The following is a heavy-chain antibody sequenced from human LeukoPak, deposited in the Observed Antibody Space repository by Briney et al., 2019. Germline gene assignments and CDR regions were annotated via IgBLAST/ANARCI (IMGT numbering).Heavy chain of an antibody. CDR3: ARSHRDSSGYYYPDY. V-gene: IGHV4-4*07. D-gene: IGHD3-22*01. Sequence: SETLSLTCTVSGGSISSYYWTWIRQPAGKGLEWIGRIYTSGSTNYNPSLKSRVTMSLDTPKNQFSLKLSSVTAADTAVYFCARSHRDSSGYYYPDYWGQGTLVTVSS. J-gene: IGHJ4*02. CDR1: GGSISSYY. CDR2: IYTSGST.